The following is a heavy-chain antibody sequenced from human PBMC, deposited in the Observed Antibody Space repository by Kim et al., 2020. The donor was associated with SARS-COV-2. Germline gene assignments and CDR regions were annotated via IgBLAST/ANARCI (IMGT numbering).Heavy chain of an antibody. CDR3: ARDPGYCSSTSCYEPGWFDP. D-gene: IGHD2-2*01. CDR2: IIPIFGTA. CDR1: GGTFSSYA. V-gene: IGHV1-69*13. Sequence: SVKVSCKASGGTFSSYAISWVRQAPGQGLEWMGGIIPIFGTANYAQKFQGRVTITADESTSTAYMELSSLRSEDTAVYYCARDPGYCSSTSCYEPGWFDPWGQGTLVTVSS. J-gene: IGHJ5*02.